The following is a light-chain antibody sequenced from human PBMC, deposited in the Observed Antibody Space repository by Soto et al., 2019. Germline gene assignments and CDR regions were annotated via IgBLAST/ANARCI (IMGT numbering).Light chain of an antibody. CDR1: QSVSSN. J-gene: IGKJ1*01. V-gene: IGKV3-15*01. CDR2: GAS. Sequence: EIVMTQSPATLSVSPGERATLSCRASQSVSSNLARYQQKPGQAPRLLIYGASTRATGIPARFSGSGSGTEFTLTISSLQSEDFAVYYCKQYNNWPWTFGQGTKVDIK. CDR3: KQYNNWPWT.